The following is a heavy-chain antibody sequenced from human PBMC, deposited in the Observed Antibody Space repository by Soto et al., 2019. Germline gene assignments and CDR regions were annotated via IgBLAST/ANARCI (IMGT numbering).Heavy chain of an antibody. Sequence: SMRLSGTAAEVPGIISEMYWVRQAPGKGLEWISYIHPGGQTIFYAESVKGRFTISRDNAKHSVYLQMNSLRAEDTAVYYCARRGSRWGRGTMVTVSS. CDR1: EVPGIISE. CDR2: IHPGGQTI. D-gene: IGHD2-15*01. CDR3: ARRGSR. J-gene: IGHJ3*01. V-gene: IGHV3-48*03.